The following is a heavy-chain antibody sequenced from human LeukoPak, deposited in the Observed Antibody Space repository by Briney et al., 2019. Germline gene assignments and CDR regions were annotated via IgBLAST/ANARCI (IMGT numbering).Heavy chain of an antibody. CDR2: INPNSGGT. CDR1: GYTFTGYY. V-gene: IGHV1-2*02. CDR3: ARGLGYCSSTSCYSYWFDP. Sequence: ASVKVSCKASGYTFTGYYMDWVRQAPGQGLEWMGWINPNSGGTNYAQKFQGRVTMTRDTSISTAYMELSRLRSDDTAVYYCARGLGYCSSTSCYSYWFDPWGQGTLVTVSS. J-gene: IGHJ5*02. D-gene: IGHD2-2*02.